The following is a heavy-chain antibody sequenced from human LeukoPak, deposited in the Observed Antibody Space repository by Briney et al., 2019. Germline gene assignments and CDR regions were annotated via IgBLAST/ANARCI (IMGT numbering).Heavy chain of an antibody. J-gene: IGHJ3*02. CDR3: ARISDDAFDI. CDR2: IYISGST. V-gene: IGHV4-4*07. Sequence: SETLSLTCTVSGGSINSYYWSWIRQPAGKGLEWIGRIYISGSTTYIPSLKSRVTMSVDTSKNQFSLKLSSVTAADTAMYYCARISDDAFDIWGQGTMVTVPS. CDR1: GGSINSYY.